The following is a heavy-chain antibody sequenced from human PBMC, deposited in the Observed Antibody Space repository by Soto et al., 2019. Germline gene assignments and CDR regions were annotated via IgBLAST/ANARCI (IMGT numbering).Heavy chain of an antibody. CDR3: VRDRRIYYSDPHDEFVASDYEV. Sequence: QVQLIQSEAEVKKPGSSVRVSCTASGGIFGSHGFSWVRQAPGQRLEWVGGFIPIFRTLTYTEKFQARVRIAADESTNTVYLDLSSLTSEDTAVYYWVRDRRIYYSDPHDEFVASDYEVWGQGTMVSVSS. D-gene: IGHD3-22*01. J-gene: IGHJ3*01. CDR2: FIPIFRTL. CDR1: GGIFGSHG. V-gene: IGHV1-69*01.